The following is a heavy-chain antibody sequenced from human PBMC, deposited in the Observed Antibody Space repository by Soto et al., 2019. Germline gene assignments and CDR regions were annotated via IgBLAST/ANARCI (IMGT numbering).Heavy chain of an antibody. CDR1: GGSISSGGYY. CDR2: IYYSGST. J-gene: IGHJ5*02. Sequence: SETLSLTCTVSGGSISSGGYYWSWIRQHPGKGLEWIGYIYYSGSTYYNPSLKSRVTISVDTSKNQFSLKLSSVTAADTAVYYCARSITMVRGAYNWFDPWGQGTLVTVSS. V-gene: IGHV4-31*03. D-gene: IGHD3-10*01. CDR3: ARSITMVRGAYNWFDP.